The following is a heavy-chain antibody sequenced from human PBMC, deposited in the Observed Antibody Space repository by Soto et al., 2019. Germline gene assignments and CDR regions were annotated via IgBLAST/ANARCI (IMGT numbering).Heavy chain of an antibody. V-gene: IGHV3-23*01. J-gene: IGHJ3*02. CDR2: ISGSGGST. CDR1: GFTFSSYA. Sequence: GGSLRLSCAASGFTFSSYAMSWVRQAPGKGLEWVSAISGSGGSTYYADSVKGRFTISRDNSKNTLYLQMNSLRAEDTAVYYCAKSRYCSSTSCPGAFDIWGQGTMVTVSS. CDR3: AKSRYCSSTSCPGAFDI. D-gene: IGHD2-2*01.